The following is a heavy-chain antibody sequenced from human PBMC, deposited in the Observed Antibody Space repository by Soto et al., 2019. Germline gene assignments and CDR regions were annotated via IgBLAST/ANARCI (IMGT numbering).Heavy chain of an antibody. J-gene: IGHJ5*02. CDR1: GFTFSSYA. V-gene: IGHV3-23*01. CDR3: AKDKYPIITIFGVGPHVGPQNWFDP. CDR2: ISGSGGST. Sequence: EVQLLESGGGLVQPGGSLRLSCAASGFTFSSYAMSWVRQAPGKGLEWVSAISGSGGSTYYADSVKGRFTISRDNSKNTLYLQMNGLRAEDTAVYYCAKDKYPIITIFGVGPHVGPQNWFDPWGQGTLVTVSS. D-gene: IGHD3-3*01.